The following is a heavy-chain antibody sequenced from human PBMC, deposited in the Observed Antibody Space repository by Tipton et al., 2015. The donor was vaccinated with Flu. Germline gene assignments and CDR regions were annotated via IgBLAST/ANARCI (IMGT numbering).Heavy chain of an antibody. D-gene: IGHD3-9*01. CDR3: ARDRDGILTGTSRYYYYGLDV. Sequence: AVSGFTFSDYYMNWIRQAPGKGLEWVSYISSSGSTMYYADSVKGRFTISRDNAKNSLYLQMSSLRAEDTAVYYCARDRDGILTGTSRYYYYGLDVWGQGTTVTVSS. CDR2: ISSSGSTM. J-gene: IGHJ6*02. V-gene: IGHV3-11*04. CDR1: GFTFSDYY.